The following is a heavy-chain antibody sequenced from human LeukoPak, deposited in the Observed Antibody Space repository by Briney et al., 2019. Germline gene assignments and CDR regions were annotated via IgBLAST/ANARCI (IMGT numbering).Heavy chain of an antibody. CDR1: GGTFSSYA. CDR2: IIPIFGTA. CDR3: ARDVPIGNKRYYYYYMDV. Sequence: ASVKVSCKXSGGTFSSYAISWVRQPPGQGLEWMGGIIPIFGTANYAQKFQGRVTITADESTSTAYMELSSLRSEDTAVYYCARDVPIGNKRYYYYYMDVWGKGTTVTVSS. V-gene: IGHV1-69*13. J-gene: IGHJ6*03. D-gene: IGHD4-23*01.